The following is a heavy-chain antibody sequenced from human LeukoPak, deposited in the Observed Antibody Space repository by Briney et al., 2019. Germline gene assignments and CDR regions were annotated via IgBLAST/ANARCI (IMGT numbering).Heavy chain of an antibody. J-gene: IGHJ4*02. D-gene: IGHD3-22*01. CDR1: GFTFSSYS. CDR3: ARVSHDSSGYWY. Sequence: GGSLRLSCAASGFTFSSYSMNWVRQAPGKGLEWVSSISSSGSYIYYADSVKGRFTISRDNAKNSLYLQMNSLRAEDTAVYYCARVSHDSSGYWYWGQGTLVAVSS. V-gene: IGHV3-21*01. CDR2: ISSSGSYI.